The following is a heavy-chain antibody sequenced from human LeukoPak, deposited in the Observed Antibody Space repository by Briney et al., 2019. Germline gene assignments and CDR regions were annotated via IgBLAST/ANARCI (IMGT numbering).Heavy chain of an antibody. D-gene: IGHD3-22*01. CDR3: ARVRAYYYDSSGYSRWFDP. J-gene: IGHJ5*02. CDR1: GXSFSGYY. V-gene: IGHV4-34*01. Sequence: SETLSLTCAVYGXSFSGYYWSWIRQPPGEGLEWIGEINHSGSTNYNPSLKSRVTISVDTSKNQFSLKLSSVTAADTAVYYCARVRAYYYDSSGYSRWFDPWGQGTLVTVSS. CDR2: INHSGST.